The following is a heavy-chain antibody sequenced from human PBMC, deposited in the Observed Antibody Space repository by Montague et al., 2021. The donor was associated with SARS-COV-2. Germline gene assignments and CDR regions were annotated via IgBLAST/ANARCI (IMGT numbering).Heavy chain of an antibody. Sequence: SLRLSCAASGFTFSSYWMSWVRQAPGKGLEWVAVISYDGSNKYYTDSVKGRFTISRDNSKNTLYLQMNSLRAEDTAVYYCARGTKGNYYYGMDVWGQGTTVTVSS. J-gene: IGHJ6*02. D-gene: IGHD2-8*01. V-gene: IGHV3-30*03. CDR1: GFTFSSYW. CDR2: ISYDGSNK. CDR3: ARGTKGNYYYGMDV.